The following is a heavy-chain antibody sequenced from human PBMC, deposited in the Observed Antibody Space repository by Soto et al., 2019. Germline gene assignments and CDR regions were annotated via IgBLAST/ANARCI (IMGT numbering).Heavy chain of an antibody. V-gene: IGHV3-30*18. CDR3: AKDGSHNFDY. Sequence: QVQLVESGGGVVQPGRSLRLSCAASGFTFSHYAMHWVRQAPGKGLEWVALMSYDGSNEYYADSVKGRFTISRDNSKNTLYLQMNNVRAEDTAVYYCAKDGSHNFDYWGQGTLVTVSS. CDR1: GFTFSHYA. J-gene: IGHJ4*02. CDR2: MSYDGSNE. D-gene: IGHD1-26*01.